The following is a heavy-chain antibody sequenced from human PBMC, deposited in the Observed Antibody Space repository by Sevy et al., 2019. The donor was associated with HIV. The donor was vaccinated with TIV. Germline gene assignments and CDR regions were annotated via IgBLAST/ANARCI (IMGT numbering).Heavy chain of an antibody. D-gene: IGHD3-10*01. V-gene: IGHV1-69*06. CDR3: ARDLRYYGSGSYYNLGY. CDR1: GGTFSSYA. J-gene: IGHJ4*02. CDR2: IIPIFGTA. Sequence: ASVKVSCKASGGTFSSYAISWVRQAAGQGLEWMGGIIPIFGTANYAQKFQGRVTITADKSTSTAYMELSSLRSEDTAVYYCARDLRYYGSGSYYNLGYWGQGTLVTVSS.